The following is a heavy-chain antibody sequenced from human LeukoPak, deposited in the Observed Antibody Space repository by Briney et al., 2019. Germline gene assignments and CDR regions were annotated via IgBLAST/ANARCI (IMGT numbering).Heavy chain of an antibody. D-gene: IGHD3-22*01. CDR1: GYTFTSYG. Sequence: ASVKVSCKASGYTFTSYGISWVRQAPGQGLEWMGWISAYNGNTNYAQKLQGRVTMTTDTSTSTAYTELRSLRSDDTAVYYCARDYYDSSGYYGAFDIWGQGTMVTVSS. CDR3: ARDYYDSSGYYGAFDI. J-gene: IGHJ3*02. CDR2: ISAYNGNT. V-gene: IGHV1-18*01.